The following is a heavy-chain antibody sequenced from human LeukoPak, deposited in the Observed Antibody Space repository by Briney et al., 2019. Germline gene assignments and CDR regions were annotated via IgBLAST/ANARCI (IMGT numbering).Heavy chain of an antibody. J-gene: IGHJ4*02. V-gene: IGHV1-69*13. CDR2: IIPIFGTA. CDR3: ARGGVYGGNSVDY. D-gene: IGHD4-23*01. CDR1: GGTFSSYA. Sequence: SVKVSCKASGGTFSSYAISWVRQAPGQGLEWMGGIIPIFGTANYAQKFQGRVTITADESTSTAYMELSSLRSEDTAVYYCARGGVYGGNSVDYWGQGTLVTVSS.